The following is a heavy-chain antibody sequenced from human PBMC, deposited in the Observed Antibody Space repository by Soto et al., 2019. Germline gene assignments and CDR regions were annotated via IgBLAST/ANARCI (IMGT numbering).Heavy chain of an antibody. Sequence: QVQLQESGPGLVKPSETLSLTCTVSGGSISSYYWSWIRQPPGKGLEWIGYIYYSGNTNYNPSLQSRVTSSVDTSKNQFSLKLNSMTAADTAVYYCARHNYGSGSTYFDYWGQGTLVTVSS. J-gene: IGHJ4*02. V-gene: IGHV4-59*08. CDR1: GGSISSYY. D-gene: IGHD3-10*01. CDR2: IYYSGNT. CDR3: ARHNYGSGSTYFDY.